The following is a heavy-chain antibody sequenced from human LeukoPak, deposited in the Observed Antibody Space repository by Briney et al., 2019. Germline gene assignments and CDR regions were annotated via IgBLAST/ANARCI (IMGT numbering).Heavy chain of an antibody. Sequence: ASVKVSCKASGGTFSSYAISWVRQAPGQGLEWMGWIKPNSGGTNYAQKFQGRVTMTRDTSISTAYMELSRLRSDDTAVYYCARVPQAELQLSMGYWGQGTLVTVSS. D-gene: IGHD6-13*01. CDR1: GGTFSSYA. CDR2: IKPNSGGT. V-gene: IGHV1-2*02. CDR3: ARVPQAELQLSMGY. J-gene: IGHJ4*02.